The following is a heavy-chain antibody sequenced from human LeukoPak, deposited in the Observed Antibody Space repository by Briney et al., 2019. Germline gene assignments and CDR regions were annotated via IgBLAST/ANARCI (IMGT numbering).Heavy chain of an antibody. J-gene: IGHJ4*02. CDR3: EKEKYSSGFFDY. CDR1: GFTFSSYA. V-gene: IGHV3-23*01. CDR2: ISGNSGST. D-gene: IGHD6-19*01. Sequence: GGSLRLSCGASGFTFSSYAMAWIRQAPGRGLEWVSAISGNSGSTYFADSVKGRFTISRDNSKNTLYLQMNSLRAEDTAVYYCEKEKYSSGFFDYWGQGTLVTVSS.